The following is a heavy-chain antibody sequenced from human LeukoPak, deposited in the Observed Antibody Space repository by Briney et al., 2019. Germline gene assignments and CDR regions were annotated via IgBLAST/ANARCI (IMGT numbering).Heavy chain of an antibody. V-gene: IGHV4-30-4*01. CDR1: GGSISSGDYY. D-gene: IGHD3-22*01. CDR3: ARLSYYYDVSGNLFDY. J-gene: IGHJ4*02. CDR2: IYYSGST. Sequence: SQTLSLTCTVSGGSISSGDYYWSWIRQPPGKGLEWIGYIYYSGSTYYNPSLKSRVTISVDTSKNQFSLKLSSVTAADTALYYCARLSYYYDVSGNLFDYWGQGILVTISS.